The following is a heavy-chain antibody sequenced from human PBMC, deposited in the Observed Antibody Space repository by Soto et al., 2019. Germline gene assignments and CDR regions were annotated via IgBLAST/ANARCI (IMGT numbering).Heavy chain of an antibody. D-gene: IGHD2-2*01. CDR2: IIPIFGTA. CDR1: GGTFSSYA. V-gene: IGHV1-69*01. Sequence: QVQLVQSGAEVKKPGSLVKVSCKASGGTFSSYAISWVRQAPGQGLEWMVGIIPIFGTANYAQKFQGRVTITADESTSTAYMEMSSLRSEDTAVYYCARREYFCSTSCHLRGWFDPWGQGTLVTVSS. CDR3: ARREYFCSTSCHLRGWFDP. J-gene: IGHJ5*02.